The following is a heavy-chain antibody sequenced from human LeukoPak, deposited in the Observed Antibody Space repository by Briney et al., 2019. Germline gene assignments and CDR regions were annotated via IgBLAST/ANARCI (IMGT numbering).Heavy chain of an antibody. D-gene: IGHD6-19*01. CDR2: ISSSSSYI. CDR1: GFTFSSYS. J-gene: IGHJ6*02. CDR3: ARVGIAVADYYYYGMDV. Sequence: GGSLRLSCAASGFTFSSYSMNWVRQAPGKGLKWVSSISSSSSYIYYADSVKGRFTISRDNAKNSLYLQMNSLRAEDTAVYYCARVGIAVADYYYYGMDVWGQGTTVTVSS. V-gene: IGHV3-21*01.